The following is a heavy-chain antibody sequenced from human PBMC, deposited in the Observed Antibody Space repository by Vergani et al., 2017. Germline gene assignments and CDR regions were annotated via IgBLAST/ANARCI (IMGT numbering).Heavy chain of an antibody. D-gene: IGHD1-26*01. Sequence: EVQLLESGGSLKQPGGSVRLSCAASGFTFSTYAMHWVRQAPGKGLEWVSALTGGGGSTYYADPFKGRFIISRDHSRDTLYLQMNSLRPEDTATYYCVKDAGSYENFFDSWGQGTLVTVSS. J-gene: IGHJ4*02. CDR2: LTGGGGST. CDR3: VKDAGSYENFFDS. V-gene: IGHV3-23*01. CDR1: GFTFSTYA.